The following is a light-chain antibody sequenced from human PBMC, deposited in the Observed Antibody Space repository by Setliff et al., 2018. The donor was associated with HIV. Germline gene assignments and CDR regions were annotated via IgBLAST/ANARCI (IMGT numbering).Light chain of an antibody. J-gene: IGLJ1*01. CDR3: QVWHFSDHYV. V-gene: IGLV3-21*03. CDR2: DDN. Sequence: SYELAQPPSVSVAPGKTARITCGGNNIGSESVHWYQQKPGQAPVLVVYDDNDRPSGIPERFSGSKSGNTATLTISRVEAGDEADYYCQVWHFSDHYVFGTGTKVTVL. CDR1: NIGSES.